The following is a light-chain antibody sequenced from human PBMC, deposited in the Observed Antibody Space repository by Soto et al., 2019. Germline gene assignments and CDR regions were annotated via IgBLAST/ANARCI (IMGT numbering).Light chain of an antibody. Sequence: IQMTQSPSSLSASIGDRVTITCRASQSIVSYLNWYHQKPGKAPKLLIYAASSLQSGVPSRFSGSGSGTDFTLTISSLQPEDFATYYCLQDYNYPRTFGQGTKVDIK. CDR1: QSIVSY. J-gene: IGKJ1*01. CDR3: LQDYNYPRT. CDR2: AAS. V-gene: IGKV1-6*01.